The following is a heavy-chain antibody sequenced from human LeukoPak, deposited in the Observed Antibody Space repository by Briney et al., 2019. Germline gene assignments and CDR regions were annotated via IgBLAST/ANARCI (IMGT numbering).Heavy chain of an antibody. V-gene: IGHV3-30*02. J-gene: IGHJ4*02. CDR3: AKDTNYDILTEFDY. CDR2: IWSNGINK. Sequence: GGSLRLSCAASGFTFSNYGMHWVRQAPGKGLEWVAVIWSNGINKYYADSVRGRFTFSRDNSKNTLYLQMNSLRAEDTALYYCAKDTNYDILTEFDYWGQGTLVTVSS. CDR1: GFTFSNYG. D-gene: IGHD3-9*01.